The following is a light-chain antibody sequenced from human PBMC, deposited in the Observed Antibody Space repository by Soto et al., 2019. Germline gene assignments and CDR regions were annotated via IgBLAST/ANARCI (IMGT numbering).Light chain of an antibody. CDR1: QSVSSH. V-gene: IGKV3-15*01. CDR2: GAS. J-gene: IGKJ4*01. Sequence: VLTQSPATLSVSPGESATLSCRASQSVSSHLAWYQQKPGQAPRLLIYGASTRATGSPARFSGSGSGTEFTLTISSLEPEDFAVYYCQQRSNWPPLTFGGGTKVEIK. CDR3: QQRSNWPPLT.